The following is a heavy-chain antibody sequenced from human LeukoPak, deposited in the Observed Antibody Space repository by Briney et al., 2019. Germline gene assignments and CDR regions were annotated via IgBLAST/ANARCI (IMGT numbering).Heavy chain of an antibody. CDR3: ARVSPGGYGYYYYGMDV. CDR1: GYSISGYSISSDYF. J-gene: IGHJ6*02. V-gene: IGHV4-38-2*01. Sequence: SETLSLTCAVSGYSISGYSISSDYFWAWIRQPPGKGLEWIGSIYYSGSTYYNPSLKSRVTISVDTSKNQFSLKLSSVTAADTAVYYCARVSPGGYGYYYYGMDVWGQGTTVTVSS. D-gene: IGHD5-12*01. CDR2: IYYSGST.